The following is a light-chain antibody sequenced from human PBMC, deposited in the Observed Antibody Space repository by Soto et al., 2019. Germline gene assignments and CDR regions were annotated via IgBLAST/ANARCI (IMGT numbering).Light chain of an antibody. V-gene: IGLV2-14*01. CDR1: SSDVGNYKY. Sequence: QSVLTQPASVSGSPGQSITISCTGTSSDVGNYKYVSWYQQHPGKAPKLMIYEVSNRPSGVSNRCSGSKSGNTASLTISGLQAEDETDYYCFSYTSSGTYVFGTGTKGTVL. CDR2: EVS. CDR3: FSYTSSGTYV. J-gene: IGLJ1*01.